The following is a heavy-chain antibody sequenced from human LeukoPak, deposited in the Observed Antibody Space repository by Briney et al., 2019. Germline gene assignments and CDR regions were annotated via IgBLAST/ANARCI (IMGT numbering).Heavy chain of an antibody. J-gene: IGHJ6*02. V-gene: IGHV3-23*01. Sequence: GGSLRLSCAASGFTSSSYAMSWVRQAPGEGLEWVSAISGSGGSTYYADSVKGRFTISRDNSKNTLYLQMNSLRAEDTAVYYCAKRGTASYYYYYGMDVWGQGTTVTVSS. CDR1: GFTSSSYA. D-gene: IGHD2-21*02. CDR2: ISGSGGST. CDR3: AKRGTASYYYYYGMDV.